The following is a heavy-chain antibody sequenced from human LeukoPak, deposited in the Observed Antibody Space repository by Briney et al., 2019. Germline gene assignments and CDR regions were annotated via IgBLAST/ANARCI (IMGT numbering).Heavy chain of an antibody. CDR1: GGSFSGYY. CDR2: INHSGST. J-gene: IGHJ4*02. V-gene: IGHV4-34*01. CDR3: ARGFKGPGPLVATIAGSESIIGGVNFDY. Sequence: SETLSLTCAVYGGSFSGYYWSWIRQPPGKGLEWIGEINHSGSTNYNPSLKSRVTISVDTSKNQFSLKLSSVTAADTAVYYCARGFKGPGPLVATIAGSESIIGGVNFDYWGQGTLVTVSS. D-gene: IGHD5-12*01.